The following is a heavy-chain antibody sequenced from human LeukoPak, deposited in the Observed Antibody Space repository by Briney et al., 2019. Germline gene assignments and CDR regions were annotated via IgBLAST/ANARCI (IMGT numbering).Heavy chain of an antibody. CDR1: GYTFTSYG. J-gene: IGHJ3*02. Sequence: GASVTVSCTTSGYTFTSYGISWVRQAPGQGLEWMGWISAYNGNTNYAQKLQGRVTMTTDTSTSTAYMELRSLRSDDTAVYYCASFDSSGYYGRAAFDIWGQGTMVTVSS. V-gene: IGHV1-18*01. CDR3: ASFDSSGYYGRAAFDI. D-gene: IGHD3-22*01. CDR2: ISAYNGNT.